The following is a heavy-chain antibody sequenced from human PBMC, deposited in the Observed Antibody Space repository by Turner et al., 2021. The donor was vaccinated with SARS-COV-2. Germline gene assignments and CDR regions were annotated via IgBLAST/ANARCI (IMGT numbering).Heavy chain of an antibody. D-gene: IGHD5-18*01. CDR3: ARDLLGYSYGSDY. Sequence: EVQLVESGGGLVQPGGSLRLSCAASGFAFSSYWMTWVRQTPGKGLEWVANIQQDGSGKYYVDSVKGGFTISRDNAKNSLYLQMNSLRAEDTAVYYCARDLLGYSYGSDYWGQGTLVTVSS. J-gene: IGHJ4*02. CDR1: GFAFSSYW. CDR2: IQQDGSGK. V-gene: IGHV3-7*03.